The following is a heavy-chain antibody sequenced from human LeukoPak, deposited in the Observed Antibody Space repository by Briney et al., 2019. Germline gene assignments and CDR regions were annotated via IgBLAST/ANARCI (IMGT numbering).Heavy chain of an antibody. CDR3: ARVGTHDYGDQTFDY. D-gene: IGHD4-17*01. CDR1: GYTFTSYG. Sequence: ASVKVSCKASGYTFTSYGISWARQAPGQGLEWMGWISAYNGNTNYAQKLQGRVTMTTDTSTSTAYMELRSLRSDDTAVYYCARVGTHDYGDQTFDYWGQGTLVTVSS. CDR2: ISAYNGNT. J-gene: IGHJ4*02. V-gene: IGHV1-18*01.